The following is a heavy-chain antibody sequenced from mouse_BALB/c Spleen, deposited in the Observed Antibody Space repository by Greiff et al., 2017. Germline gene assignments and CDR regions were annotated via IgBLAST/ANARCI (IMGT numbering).Heavy chain of an antibody. CDR1: GYSFTSYY. CDR2: IFPGSGNT. Sequence: QVQLKQSGPELVKPGASVKISCKASGYSFTSYYIHWVKQRPGQGLEWIGWIFPGSGNTKYNEKFKGKATLTADTSSSTAYMQLSSLTSEDSAVYFCAREGGNYVGFAYWGQGTLVTVSA. CDR3: AREGGNYVGFAY. D-gene: IGHD2-1*01. J-gene: IGHJ3*01. V-gene: IGHV1-66*01.